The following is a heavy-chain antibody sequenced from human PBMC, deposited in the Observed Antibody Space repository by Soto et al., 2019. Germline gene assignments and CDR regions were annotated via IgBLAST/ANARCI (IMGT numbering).Heavy chain of an antibody. J-gene: IGHJ5*01. V-gene: IGHV3-30*18. CDR1: VCRFSSYG. CDR2: ISYDGSKQ. Sequence: PXGSLSLSCASSVCRFSSYGMHCVRHSPGKWLEWVALISYDGSKQFYADSVKGRLTISRDNDKDMVHLQLNRLRREDTALYYCAKARDHHASGSPGWLDSWGQGTLDTVSS. D-gene: IGHD3-10*01. CDR3: AKARDHHASGSPGWLDS.